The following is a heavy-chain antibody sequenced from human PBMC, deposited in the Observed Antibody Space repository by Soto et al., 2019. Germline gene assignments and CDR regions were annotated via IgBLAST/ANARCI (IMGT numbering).Heavy chain of an antibody. CDR2: ISYDGSNK. J-gene: IGHJ4*02. CDR1: GFTFSSYA. Sequence: GGSLRLSCAASGFTFSSYAMHWVRQAPGKGLEWVAVISYDGSNKYYADSVKGRFTISRDNSKNTLYLQMNSLRAEDTAVYYCARDRTTVTTFDYWGKGTLVTVSS. CDR3: ARDRTTVTTFDY. D-gene: IGHD4-17*01. V-gene: IGHV3-30-3*01.